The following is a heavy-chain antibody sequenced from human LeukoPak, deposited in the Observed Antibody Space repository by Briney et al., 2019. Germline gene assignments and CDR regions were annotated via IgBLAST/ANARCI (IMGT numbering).Heavy chain of an antibody. D-gene: IGHD3-10*01. CDR1: GFTFSSYS. Sequence: PGGSLRLSCAASGFTFSSYSMNWVRQAPGKGLEWVSSISSSSSYIYYADSVKGRFTISRDNAKNSLYLQMNSLRAEDMAVYYCARDTITMVRGAMPGPFDYWGQGTLVTVSS. CDR3: ARDTITMVRGAMPGPFDY. V-gene: IGHV3-21*01. CDR2: ISSSSSYI. J-gene: IGHJ4*02.